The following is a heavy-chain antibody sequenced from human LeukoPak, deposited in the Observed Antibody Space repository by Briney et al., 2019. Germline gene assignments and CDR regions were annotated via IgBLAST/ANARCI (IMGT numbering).Heavy chain of an antibody. V-gene: IGHV1-8*01. CDR3: ARDILGHSHGLGWFDP. CDR2: MNPNNGHA. Sequence: GASVKVSCKTSGYTFTSYDLYWVRQAIGQGLEFVGWMNPNNGHADSAQKFQGRVTITGDTLSNTFYMELRNLTSEDTAVYYCARDILGHSHGLGWFDPWGQGTLVTVSS. CDR1: GYTFTSYD. D-gene: IGHD3-3*02. J-gene: IGHJ5*02.